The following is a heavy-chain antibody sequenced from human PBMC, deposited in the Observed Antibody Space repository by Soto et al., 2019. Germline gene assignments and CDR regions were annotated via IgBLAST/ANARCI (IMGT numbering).Heavy chain of an antibody. CDR2: IRDRAYNYAT. J-gene: IGHJ4*02. Sequence: EVLLVESGGGLVQPGGSLKLSCAASGFVFKDSSIHWVHQASGKGLEWVGRIRDRAYNYATAYAASVEGRFTISRDDSDNTAYLHMSSLKTEDTAIYYCTRLISAAQDYWGQGTLVTVSS. CDR1: GFVFKDSS. CDR3: TRLISAAQDY. V-gene: IGHV3-73*01. D-gene: IGHD3-10*01.